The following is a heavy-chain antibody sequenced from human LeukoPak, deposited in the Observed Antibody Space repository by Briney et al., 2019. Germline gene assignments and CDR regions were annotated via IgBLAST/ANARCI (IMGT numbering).Heavy chain of an antibody. CDR3: ARDLSPVTTGTTPGYDY. J-gene: IGHJ4*02. D-gene: IGHD1-1*01. CDR2: ISSSSPYI. CDR1: GFTFSDYS. Sequence: GGSLRLSCAASGFTFSDYSMNWVRQAPGKGLEWVASISSSSPYIYYTDSVKGRFTISRDNAKNSLYLQMNSLRAEDTAVYYCARDLSPVTTGTTPGYDYWGQGTLVTVSS. V-gene: IGHV3-21*01.